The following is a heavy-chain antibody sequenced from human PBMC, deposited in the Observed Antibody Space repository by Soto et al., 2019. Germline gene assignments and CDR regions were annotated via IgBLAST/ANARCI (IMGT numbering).Heavy chain of an antibody. D-gene: IGHD3-10*01. V-gene: IGHV2-5*02. CDR2: ISWDDDE. J-gene: IGHJ4*02. CDR1: GFSLTTDGVG. Sequence: QITLKESGPTLVKPTQTLTLTCSFSGFSLTTDGVGVGWVRQPPGEALEWLALISWDDDERDSPSLKTRLTITKDPAKNQVVLIMTNMDPVDTATYYCAHSRNLITEDAQVGDFDYWGQGTLVTVSS. CDR3: AHSRNLITEDAQVGDFDY.